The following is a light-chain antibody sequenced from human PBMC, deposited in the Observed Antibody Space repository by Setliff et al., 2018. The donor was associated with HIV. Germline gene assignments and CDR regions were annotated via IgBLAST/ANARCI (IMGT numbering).Light chain of an antibody. CDR2: TNS. V-gene: IGLV1-44*01. CDR3: ASWDDSLKVYV. J-gene: IGLJ1*01. CDR1: NSNIGTTT. Sequence: SVSGTPGQRVTISCSGSNSNIGTTTVNWYQRLPGAAPKLIIYTNSHRPSGVPDRFSGSKSGTSASLAISGLRSEDEAEYYCASWDDSLKVYVFGSGTKAPS.